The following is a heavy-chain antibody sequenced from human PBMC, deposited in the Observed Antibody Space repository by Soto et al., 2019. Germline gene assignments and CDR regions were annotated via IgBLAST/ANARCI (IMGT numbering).Heavy chain of an antibody. V-gene: IGHV3-33*06. CDR1: GFTFSNYG. Sequence: QVQLVESGGGVVQPGRSLRLSCEASGFTFSNYGMHWVRQAPGKGLEWVAVIMYDGSNKYYAASVKGRFTISRDNSKNTLYLQLNSLRPEDTAVYYCAKDVPGYIFATLDYWGLGTLVTVSS. J-gene: IGHJ4*02. CDR3: AKDVPGYIFATLDY. D-gene: IGHD2-15*01. CDR2: IMYDGSNK.